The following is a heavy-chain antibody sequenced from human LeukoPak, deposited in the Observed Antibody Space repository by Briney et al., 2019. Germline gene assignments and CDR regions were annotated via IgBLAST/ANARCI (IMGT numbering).Heavy chain of an antibody. CDR3: AELGITMIGGV. CDR2: ISGSVVST. J-gene: IGHJ6*04. CDR1: GFTLSSYG. D-gene: IGHD3-10*02. V-gene: IGHV3-23*01. Sequence: GGSLRLSCAASGFTLSSYGMSWVRQAPGKGLEWVSGISGSVVSTYYADSVKGRFTISRDNSKNTLYLQMNSLRAEDTAVYYCAELGITMIGGVWGKGTTVTISS.